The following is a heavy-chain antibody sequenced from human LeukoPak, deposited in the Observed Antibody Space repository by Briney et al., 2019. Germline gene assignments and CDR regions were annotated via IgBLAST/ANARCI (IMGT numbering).Heavy chain of an antibody. CDR1: GYSFTNYW. CDR2: IDPSDSYT. J-gene: IGHJ4*02. CDR3: ARPYYDSSGYWSRATQFDY. D-gene: IGHD3-22*01. Sequence: GGSLKISCKGSGYSFTNYWINWVRQMPGKGLEWMGRIDPSDSYTIYSPSFQGHVTISADKSISTAYLQWSSLKASDTAMYYCARPYYDSSGYWSRATQFDYWGQGTLVTVSS. V-gene: IGHV5-10-1*01.